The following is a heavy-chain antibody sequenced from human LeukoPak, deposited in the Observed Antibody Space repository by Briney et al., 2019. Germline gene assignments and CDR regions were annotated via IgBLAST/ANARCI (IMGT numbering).Heavy chain of an antibody. Sequence: SETLSLTCTVSGGSISSYYWNWIRQAPGKGLEWIGYVYYSRSTNYNPSLKSRVTISVDMSKNQFSLKLTSVTAADTAMYYCARGGDLDYWGQGTLVTVSS. CDR3: ARGGDLDY. CDR2: VYYSRST. J-gene: IGHJ4*02. CDR1: GGSISSYY. V-gene: IGHV4-59*01.